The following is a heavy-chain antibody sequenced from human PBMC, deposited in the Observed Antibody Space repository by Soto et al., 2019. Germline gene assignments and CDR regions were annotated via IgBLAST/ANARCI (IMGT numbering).Heavy chain of an antibody. CDR3: ARGEHTAMASFDY. Sequence: CGASGFRFSSYGMHWVRQAPGKGLEWVGVIWYDGKNEKYADSVKGRFTISRDNSKNTLYLQMNSLRAEDTAVYYCARGEHTAMASFDYWGQGTLVTVSS. V-gene: IGHV3-33*01. CDR2: IWYDGKNE. J-gene: IGHJ4*02. D-gene: IGHD5-18*01. CDR1: GFRFSSYG.